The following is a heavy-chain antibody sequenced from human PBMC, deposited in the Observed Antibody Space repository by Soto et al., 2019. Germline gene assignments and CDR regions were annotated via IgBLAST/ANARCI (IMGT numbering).Heavy chain of an antibody. J-gene: IGHJ4*02. V-gene: IGHV3-53*01. D-gene: IGHD6-19*01. CDR3: ARAPAGTKPPFDY. CDR2: IYSGSST. CDR1: GFTVSSNY. Sequence: GGSLRLSCAASGFTVSSNYMSWVRQAPGKGLEWVSVIYSGSSTYYADSVKGRFTISRDNSKNTLYLQMNSLRAEDTAVYYCARAPAGTKPPFDYWGQGTLVTVSS.